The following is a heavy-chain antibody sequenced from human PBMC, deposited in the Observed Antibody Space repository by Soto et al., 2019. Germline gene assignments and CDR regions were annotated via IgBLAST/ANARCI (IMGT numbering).Heavy chain of an antibody. V-gene: IGHV1-2*04. CDR3: VRPGGVAATVSDALDI. CDR1: GEASTGHY. J-gene: IGHJ3*02. CDR2: INHKSGGT. D-gene: IGHD6-19*01. Sequence: APRKVDGTSAGEASTGHYMNGGAQGRERGHEWMGCINHKSGGTIYAQKFRGWVTMTRDTSINTAYMELNSLTSDDKAIYYCVRPGGVAATVSDALDIWAQGTIGTVSS.